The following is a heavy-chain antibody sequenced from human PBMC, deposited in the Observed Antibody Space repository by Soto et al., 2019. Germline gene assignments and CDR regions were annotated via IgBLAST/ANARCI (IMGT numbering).Heavy chain of an antibody. V-gene: IGHV4-34*02. J-gene: IGHJ6*02. CDR1: GESFNDYF. CDR3: ARRKDSSRYFYGMDV. D-gene: IGHD6-13*01. CDR2: VHHTGTS. Sequence: QVALQQWGAGLLKPSQTLSLTCAVYGESFNDYFCTWIRQSPGGGLEWLAEVHHTGTSYYNPSLKSRLAVSVDNSRNQFSLNLTSLTAADTATYYCARRKDSSRYFYGMDVWGQGTTVVVSS.